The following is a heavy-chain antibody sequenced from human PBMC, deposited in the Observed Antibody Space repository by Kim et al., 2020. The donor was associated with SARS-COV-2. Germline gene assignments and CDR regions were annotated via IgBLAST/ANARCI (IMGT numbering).Heavy chain of an antibody. CDR3: ALNRLSIAVAGREYYFDY. Sequence: SGPTLVNPTQTLTLTCTFSGFSLSTSGMCVSWIRQPPGKALEWLALIDWDDDKYYSTSLKTRLTISKDTSKNQVVLTMTNMDPVDTATYYCALNRLSIAVAGREYYFDYWGQGTLVTVSS. CDR1: GFSLSTSGMC. CDR2: IDWDDDK. D-gene: IGHD6-19*01. J-gene: IGHJ4*02. V-gene: IGHV2-70*01.